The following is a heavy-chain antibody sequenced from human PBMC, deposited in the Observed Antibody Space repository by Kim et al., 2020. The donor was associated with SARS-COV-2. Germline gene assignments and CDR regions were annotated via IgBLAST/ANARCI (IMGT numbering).Heavy chain of an antibody. CDR3: ARDPSAPDGSGNYYNREAAGFDC. Sequence: SETLSLTCSVSGYSISSGYYWGWIRQPPGKGLEWIGSIYYSGNTYYNPSLKSRVTISVDTSKNQVSLKLSSVTAADTAVYYCARDPSAPDGSGNYYNREAAGFDCWGQGTLVTVSS. D-gene: IGHD3-10*01. CDR2: IYYSGNT. V-gene: IGHV4-38-2*02. J-gene: IGHJ4*02. CDR1: GYSISSGYY.